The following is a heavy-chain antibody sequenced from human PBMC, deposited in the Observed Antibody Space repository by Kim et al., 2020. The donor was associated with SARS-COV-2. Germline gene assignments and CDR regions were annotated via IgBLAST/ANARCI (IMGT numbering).Heavy chain of an antibody. CDR1: GFTFSNAW. J-gene: IGHJ6*02. D-gene: IGHD4-17*01. Sequence: GSLRLSCAASGFTFSNAWMSWVRQAPGKGLEWVGRIKSKTDGGTTDYAAPVKGRFTISRDDSKNTLYLQMNSLKTEDTAVYYCTTNDYGDVYYYYGTDVWGQGTTVTVSS. CDR3: TTNDYGDVYYYYGTDV. CDR2: IKSKTDGGTT. V-gene: IGHV3-15*01.